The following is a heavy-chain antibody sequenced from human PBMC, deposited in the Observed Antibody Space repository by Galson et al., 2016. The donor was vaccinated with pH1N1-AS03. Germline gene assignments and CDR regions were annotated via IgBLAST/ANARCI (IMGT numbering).Heavy chain of an antibody. CDR1: GDSISRGYHY. V-gene: IGHV4-31*03. CDR2: IFYSGGT. Sequence: QVQLQESGPGLVKPAQTLSLTCIVSGDSISRGYHYWSWFRHPPGKGLEWIGYIFYSGGTYFNPSLNSRTATSLGTSKNQFSLKLDSMTAADTAVYFCARGGVMEPTNLEAFDIWGPGTLVTVSS. J-gene: IGHJ3*02. CDR3: ARGGVMEPTNLEAFDI. D-gene: IGHD1-1*01.